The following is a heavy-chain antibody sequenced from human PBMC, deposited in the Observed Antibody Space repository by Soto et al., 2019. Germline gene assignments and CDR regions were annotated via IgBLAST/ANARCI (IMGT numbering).Heavy chain of an antibody. CDR3: ALYYDILTGYRSHFDY. CDR1: GGTFSSYA. J-gene: IGHJ4*02. CDR2: IIPIFGTA. Sequence: RASVKVSCKASGGTFSSYAISWVRQAPGQGLEWMGGIIPIFGTANYAQKFQGRVTITADESTSTAYMELSSLRSEDTAVYYCALYYDILTGYRSHFDYWGQGTLVTVS. V-gene: IGHV1-69*13. D-gene: IGHD3-9*01.